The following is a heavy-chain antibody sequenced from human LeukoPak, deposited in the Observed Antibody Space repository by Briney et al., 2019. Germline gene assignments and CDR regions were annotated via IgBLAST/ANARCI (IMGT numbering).Heavy chain of an antibody. CDR1: GFTFSSYD. CDR2: IGTAGDT. J-gene: IGHJ6*02. Sequence: PGGSLRLSCAASGFTFSSYDMHWVRQVTGKRLEWVSTIGTAGDTSYPGSVKGRFTISRENGKNSLYLQMNGLTGGDTAVYYCARGGYGGNSVGWGVWGQGTTVTVSS. D-gene: IGHD4-23*01. V-gene: IGHV3-13*01. CDR3: ARGGYGGNSVGWGV.